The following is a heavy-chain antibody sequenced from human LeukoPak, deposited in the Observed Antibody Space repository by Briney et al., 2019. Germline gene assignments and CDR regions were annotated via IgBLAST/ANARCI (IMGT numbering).Heavy chain of an antibody. CDR3: VTQGQYYHHQGV. J-gene: IGHJ6*04. CDR2: IKPKSGDT. D-gene: IGHD2-2*01. V-gene: IGHV1-2*02. Sequence: SVKVSCKSSGYTFIDHYMHLVRQAPGQGLEWVGWIKPKSGDTNYPQKFQGRVTMTRDTSIRTVYMELSSLTSDDTALYYRVTQGQYYHHQGVWGKGTTVIVSS. CDR1: GYTFIDHY.